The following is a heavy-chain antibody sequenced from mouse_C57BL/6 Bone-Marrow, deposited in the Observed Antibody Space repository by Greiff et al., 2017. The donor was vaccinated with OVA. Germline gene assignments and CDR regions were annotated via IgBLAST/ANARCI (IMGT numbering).Heavy chain of an antibody. CDR1: GYTFTSYW. CDR2: INPSNGGT. J-gene: IGHJ2*01. V-gene: IGHV1-53*01. D-gene: IGHD1-1*01. Sequence: QVHVKQPGTELVKPGASVKLSCKASGYTFTSYWMHWVKQRPGQGLEWIGNINPSNGGTNYNEKFKSKATLTVDKSSSTAYMQLSSLTSEDSAVYYCARYDYYGSSPDDWGKGTTLTVSS. CDR3: ARYDYYGSSPDD.